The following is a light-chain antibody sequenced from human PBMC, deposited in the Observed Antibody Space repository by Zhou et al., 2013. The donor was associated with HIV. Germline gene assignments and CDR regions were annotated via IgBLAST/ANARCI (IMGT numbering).Light chain of an antibody. CDR3: QQSYSTSWT. J-gene: IGKJ4*01. V-gene: IGKV1-39*01. CDR1: QDIKKY. Sequence: DLQMTQSPSSLSASVGDRVTITCQASQDIKKYLNWYQQKPGTAPKLLIYDASNLQTGVPSRFSGSGSGTDFTLTISSLQPEDFATYYCQQSYSTSWTFGGGTKVEIK. CDR2: DAS.